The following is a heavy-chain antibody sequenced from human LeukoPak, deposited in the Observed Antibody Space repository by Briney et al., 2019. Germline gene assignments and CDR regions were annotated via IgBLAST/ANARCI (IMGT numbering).Heavy chain of an antibody. V-gene: IGHV4-34*01. Sequence: LSLTCGVYGGSFRGYYWSWIRQPPGKGLEWIGDINYSGITNYNPSLKSRVTISLHTSKNQFSLKVTSVTAADTAVYYCARGPFAPDVWGQGTTVTVSS. J-gene: IGHJ6*02. CDR2: INYSGIT. CDR3: ARGPFAPDV. CDR1: GGSFRGYY.